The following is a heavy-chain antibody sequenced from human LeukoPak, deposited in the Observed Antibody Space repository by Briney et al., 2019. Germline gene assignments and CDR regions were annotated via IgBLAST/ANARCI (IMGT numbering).Heavy chain of an antibody. CDR3: ARIAPSYYYDSSAPLDY. Sequence: ESGPALVKPTQTLTLACTFSGFSLNTTGMRMGWIRQPPGRALEWLARIDWDDDKFYSTSLKPRLTISKDSSRNQVVLTMTNMDPVDTATYYCARIAPSYYYDSSAPLDYWGQGTLVTVSS. D-gene: IGHD3-22*01. CDR1: GFSLNTTGMR. J-gene: IGHJ4*02. V-gene: IGHV2-70*04. CDR2: IDWDDDK.